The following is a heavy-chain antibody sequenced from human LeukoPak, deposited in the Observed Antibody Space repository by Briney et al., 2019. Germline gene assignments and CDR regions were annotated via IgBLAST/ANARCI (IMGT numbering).Heavy chain of an antibody. CDR1: GGSISSYY. V-gene: IGHV4-59*12. Sequence: SETLSLTCTVSGGSISSYYWSWIRQPPGKGLEWIGNIYYSGSTNYNASLKSRVTISVDTSKNQFSLKLSSVTAADTAVYYCARDDGSGYFDYWGQGTLVTVSS. J-gene: IGHJ4*02. CDR3: ARDDGSGYFDY. CDR2: IYYSGST. D-gene: IGHD3-10*01.